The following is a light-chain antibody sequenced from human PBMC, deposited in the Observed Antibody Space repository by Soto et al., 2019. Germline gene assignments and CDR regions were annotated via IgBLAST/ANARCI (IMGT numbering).Light chain of an antibody. Sequence: DIVMTQSPLSLPVTPGEPASISCRSSQSLLHSDGYNYLDWYLQKPGQSPQLLIYLGSNRASGVPDRFSCSGSGTDFTLKISRVEAEDVGSYYCMQALQARTFGQGTKVEIK. CDR3: MQALQART. J-gene: IGKJ1*01. CDR1: QSLLHSDGYNY. CDR2: LGS. V-gene: IGKV2-28*01.